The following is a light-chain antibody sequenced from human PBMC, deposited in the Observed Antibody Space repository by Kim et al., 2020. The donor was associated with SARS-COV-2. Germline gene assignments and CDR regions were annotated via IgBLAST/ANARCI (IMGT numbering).Light chain of an antibody. CDR1: QTIAMNF. CDR2: GTI. Sequence: TPGERVHLSCRARQTIAMNFLAWYQQKPGQAPRLLIYGTITRATGIPDRVRGRGSGTDFTLTISRLEPEDFAVYYCQQYETSSWTFGQGTKVDIK. V-gene: IGKV3-20*01. CDR3: QQYETSSWT. J-gene: IGKJ1*01.